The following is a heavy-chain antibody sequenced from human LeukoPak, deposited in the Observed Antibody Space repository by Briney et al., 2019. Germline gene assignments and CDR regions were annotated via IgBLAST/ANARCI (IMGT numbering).Heavy chain of an antibody. CDR3: ARDVQEARDTMIVRAFDI. Sequence: SETLSLTCAVSGGSFSGYYWTWIRQPPGKGLEWIGYIYYSGSTYYNPSLKSRVTISVDTSKNQFSLKLSSVTAADTAVYYCARDVQEARDTMIVRAFDIWGQGTMVTVSS. CDR2: IYYSGST. J-gene: IGHJ3*02. CDR1: GGSFSGYY. V-gene: IGHV4-30-4*08. D-gene: IGHD3-22*01.